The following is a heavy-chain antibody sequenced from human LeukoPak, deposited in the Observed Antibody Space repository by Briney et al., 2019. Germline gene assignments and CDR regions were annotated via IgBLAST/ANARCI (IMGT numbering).Heavy chain of an antibody. CDR2: IYNSGST. CDR1: CGYISCSSYY. Sequence: SETLSLTCTVPCGYISCSSYYWRWIRQPPGKGLEWIGSIYNSGSTYYNSSLKSRVTISVDTSKNQFSLKLSSVTAAHTAVYYCARIKILRYFDWLLLDYWGQGILVTVSS. J-gene: IGHJ4*02. CDR3: ARIKILRYFDWLLLDY. D-gene: IGHD3-9*01. V-gene: IGHV4-39*01.